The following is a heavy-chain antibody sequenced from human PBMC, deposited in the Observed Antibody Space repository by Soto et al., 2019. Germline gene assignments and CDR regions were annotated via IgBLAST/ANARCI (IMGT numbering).Heavy chain of an antibody. CDR3: ARGHIVVVPTVGWLDP. V-gene: IGHV4-38-2*01. Sequence: LSLTGAVSGXFISSGYYWGWIRQPPGKGLEWIGSMFHSGSTHYNPSLKSRVTISVDTSKNHFSLRLSSVTASDTAVYYCARGHIVVVPTVGWLDPWGQGTLVTVS. CDR2: MFHSGST. D-gene: IGHD2-2*01. J-gene: IGHJ5*02. CDR1: GXFISSGYY.